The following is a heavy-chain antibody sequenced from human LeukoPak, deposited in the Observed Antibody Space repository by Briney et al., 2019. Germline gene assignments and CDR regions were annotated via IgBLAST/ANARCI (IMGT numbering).Heavy chain of an antibody. CDR2: INPNSGGT. Sequence: ASVKVSCKASGYTFTGYYMHWVRQAPGQGLEWMGWINPNSGGTNYAQKFQGRVTMTRDTSISTAYMELSRLRSDDTAVYYCARGGQWLDHGNYMDVWGKGTTVTVSS. CDR3: ARGGQWLDHGNYMDV. CDR1: GYTFTGYY. D-gene: IGHD6-19*01. V-gene: IGHV1-2*02. J-gene: IGHJ6*03.